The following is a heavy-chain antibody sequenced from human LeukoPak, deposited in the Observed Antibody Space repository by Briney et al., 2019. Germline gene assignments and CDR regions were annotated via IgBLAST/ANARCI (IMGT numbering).Heavy chain of an antibody. Sequence: ASVKVSCKTSGYAFIDHHMHWVRQAPGPGLEWMGWIHPNSGGTNYAQRFQGRVTMTRDTSISTVYMELSRLRSDDTAVYYCARGTFDPWGQGTLVTVSS. D-gene: IGHD3/OR15-3a*01. CDR2: IHPNSGGT. V-gene: IGHV1-2*02. CDR3: ARGTFDP. J-gene: IGHJ5*02. CDR1: GYAFIDHH.